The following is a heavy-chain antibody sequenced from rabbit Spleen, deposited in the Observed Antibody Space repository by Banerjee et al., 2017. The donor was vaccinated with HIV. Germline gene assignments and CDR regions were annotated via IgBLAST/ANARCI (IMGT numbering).Heavy chain of an antibody. CDR1: GVSFSSSSY. CDR2: IDIGSSGFT. D-gene: IGHD6-1*01. CDR3: ARRHTDIGYAYAL. J-gene: IGHJ4*01. V-gene: IGHV1S40*01. Sequence: QSLEESGGDLVKPGASLTLTCTASGVSFSSSSYMCWVRQAPGKGLEWIACIDIGSSGFTYFATWAKGRFTISKTSSTTVTLQMTSLTAADTATYFCARRHTDIGYAYALWGPGTLVTVS.